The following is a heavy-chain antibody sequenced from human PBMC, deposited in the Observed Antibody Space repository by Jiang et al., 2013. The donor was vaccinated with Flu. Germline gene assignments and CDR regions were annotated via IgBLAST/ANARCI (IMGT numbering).Heavy chain of an antibody. D-gene: IGHD3-10*01. Sequence: GSGLVKPSQTLSLTCTVSGGSISSGGYYWSWIRQHPGKGLEWIGYIYYSGSTYYNPSLKSRVTISVDTSKNQFSLKLSSVTAADTAVYYCARGRYYYGSSNNWFDPWGQGTLVTVS. J-gene: IGHJ5*02. CDR1: GGSISSGGYY. CDR3: ARGRYYYGSSNNWFDP. V-gene: IGHV4-31*03. CDR2: IYYSGST.